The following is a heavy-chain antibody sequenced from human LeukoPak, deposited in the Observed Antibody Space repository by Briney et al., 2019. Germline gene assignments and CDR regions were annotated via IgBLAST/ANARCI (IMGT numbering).Heavy chain of an antibody. Sequence: ASVKVSCKASGYTFTSYGISWVRQAPGQGLEWMGWISAYSGNTYYAQKLQGRVTMTTDTSTSTAYMELRSLRSDDTAVYYCARDILYYYDSSGYQAYTDVWGKGTTVTVSS. D-gene: IGHD3-22*01. CDR3: ARDILYYYDSSGYQAYTDV. CDR1: GYTFTSYG. J-gene: IGHJ6*03. CDR2: ISAYSGNT. V-gene: IGHV1-18*01.